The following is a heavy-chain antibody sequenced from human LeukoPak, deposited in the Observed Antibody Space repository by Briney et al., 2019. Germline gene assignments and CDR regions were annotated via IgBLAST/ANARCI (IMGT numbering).Heavy chain of an antibody. CDR1: GGSFSGYY. D-gene: IGHD3-10*01. Sequence: SETLSLTCAVYGGSFSGYYWSWIRRPPGKGLEWIGEINHSGSTNYNPSLKSRVTISVDTPKNQFSLKLSSVTAADTAVYYCARGQLLWFGKYYYYYGMDVWGQGTTVTVSS. CDR3: ARGQLLWFGKYYYYYGMDV. CDR2: INHSGST. J-gene: IGHJ6*02. V-gene: IGHV4-34*01.